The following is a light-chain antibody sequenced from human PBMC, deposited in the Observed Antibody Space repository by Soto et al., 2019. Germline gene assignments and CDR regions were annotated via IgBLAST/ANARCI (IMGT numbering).Light chain of an antibody. CDR2: AAS. V-gene: IGKV1-12*01. Sequence: DIQMTQSPSSVSASVGDRVTITCRASQGLSTYLAWYQQKPGKAPKLLIYAASNLQSGVPSRFSGSGSETEFSLTIRALQPEDFATYYCQQLSRYPLTFGGGTKVDIK. J-gene: IGKJ4*01. CDR3: QQLSRYPLT. CDR1: QGLSTY.